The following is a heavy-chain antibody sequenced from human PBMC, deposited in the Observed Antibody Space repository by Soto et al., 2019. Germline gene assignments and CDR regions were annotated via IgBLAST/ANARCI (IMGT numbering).Heavy chain of an antibody. J-gene: IGHJ5*02. Sequence: PSETLSLTCTVSGGSISSSSYYWGWIRQPPGKGLEWIGSIYYSGSTYYNPSLKSRVTISVDTSKNQFSLKLSSVTAADTAVYYCARIVTWGLYNWLDPWGQGTLVTVSS. V-gene: IGHV4-39*01. D-gene: IGHD1-26*01. CDR1: GGSISSSSYY. CDR3: ARIVTWGLYNWLDP. CDR2: IYYSGST.